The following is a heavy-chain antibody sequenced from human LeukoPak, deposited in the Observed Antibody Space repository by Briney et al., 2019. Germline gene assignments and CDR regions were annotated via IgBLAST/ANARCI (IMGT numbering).Heavy chain of an antibody. J-gene: IGHJ4*02. Sequence: SETLSLTCTVSGGCISSYYWSWIRQPPGKGLEWIGYIYSSGSTNYNPSLKSRVTISVDTSKNQFSLKLSSVTAADTAVYYCARGYSYYFESWGQGTLVTVSS. CDR2: IYSSGST. V-gene: IGHV4-59*01. CDR1: GGCISSYY. D-gene: IGHD5-18*01. CDR3: ARGYSYYFES.